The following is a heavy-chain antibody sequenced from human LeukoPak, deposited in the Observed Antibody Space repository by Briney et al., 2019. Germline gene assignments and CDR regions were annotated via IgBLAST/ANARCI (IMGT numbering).Heavy chain of an antibody. CDR1: GFTSTSST. Sequence: GASVKVSCKASGFTSTSSTVQWVRQARGQRLEWIGWIVIGSGNTNYAQKFQERVTITRDMSTSTVYMELSSLRSEDMAMYYCAVKAPGSTWYSYGMDVWGQGTTVTVSS. J-gene: IGHJ6*02. CDR2: IVIGSGNT. D-gene: IGHD5/OR15-5a*01. CDR3: AVKAPGSTWYSYGMDV. V-gene: IGHV1-58*01.